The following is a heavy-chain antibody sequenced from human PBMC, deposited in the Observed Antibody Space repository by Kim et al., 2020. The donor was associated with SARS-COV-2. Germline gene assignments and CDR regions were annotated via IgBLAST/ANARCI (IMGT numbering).Heavy chain of an antibody. CDR3: AKESGSGSHYAWTYYYYGIDV. J-gene: IGHJ6*02. D-gene: IGHD3-10*01. V-gene: IGHV3-30*18. CDR2: ISYDGSNK. CDR1: GFTFSSYG. Sequence: GGSLRLSCAASGFTFSSYGMHWVRQAPGKGLEWVAVISYDGSNKYYADSVKGRFTISRDNSKNTLYLQMNSLRAEDTAVYYCAKESGSGSHYAWTYYYYGIDVWGQGTTVTVSS.